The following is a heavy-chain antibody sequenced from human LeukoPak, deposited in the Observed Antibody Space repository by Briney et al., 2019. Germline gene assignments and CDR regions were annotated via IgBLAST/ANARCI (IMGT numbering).Heavy chain of an antibody. V-gene: IGHV4-34*01. CDR3: ARGRTIFDSVDV. J-gene: IGHJ6*02. CDR2: INHSGST. CDR1: GWSFRTYY. Sequence: PSETLSLTCAVYGWSFRTYYWIWIRQPPGKGLEWLGEINHSGSTNYNPSLKSRVTISVDTSKKQFSLRLTSVTASDTAVYYCARGRTIFDSVDVWGQGTTVTVSS. D-gene: IGHD3-3*01.